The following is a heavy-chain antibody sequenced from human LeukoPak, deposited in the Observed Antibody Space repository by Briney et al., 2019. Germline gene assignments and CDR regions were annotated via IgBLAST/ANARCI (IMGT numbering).Heavy chain of an antibody. V-gene: IGHV3-7*05. CDR2: IKQDGSEK. J-gene: IGHJ3*02. Sequence: GGSLRLSCAASGFTFSNYPIHWVRQAPGKGLEWVANIKQDGSEKYYVDSVKGRFTISRDNAKNSLYLQMNSLRAEDTAVYYCASNAFDIWGQGTMVTVSS. CDR1: GFTFSNYP. CDR3: ASNAFDI.